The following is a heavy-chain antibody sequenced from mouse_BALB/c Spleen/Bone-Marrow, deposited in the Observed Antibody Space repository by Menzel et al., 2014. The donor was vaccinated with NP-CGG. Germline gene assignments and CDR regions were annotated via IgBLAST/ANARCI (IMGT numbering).Heavy chain of an antibody. J-gene: IGHJ1*01. CDR3: ARGGNWDDFDV. CDR1: GFTFSSFG. D-gene: IGHD4-1*01. V-gene: IGHV5-17*02. CDR2: ISSGSTAI. Sequence: EVHLVESGGGLVQPGGSRKLSCAASGFTFSSFGMHWVRQAPEKGLEWVAYISSGSTAICYADTVKGRFTISRDNPKNTLFLQVTSLRSEDTAMYYCARGGNWDDFDVWGAGTTVTVSS.